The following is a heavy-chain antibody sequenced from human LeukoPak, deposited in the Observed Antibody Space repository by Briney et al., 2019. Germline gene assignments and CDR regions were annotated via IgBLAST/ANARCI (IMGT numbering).Heavy chain of an antibody. CDR3: GNAFDI. V-gene: IGHV4-4*02. CDR2: IYHSGST. CDR1: GGSISINNW. Sequence: SETLSLTCTVSGGSISINNWWSWVRQPPGKGLQWVGEIYHSGSTNYHPSLESRVTISVDKSKNQFSLKLTSVTAADTAVYYCGNAFDIWGQGTVVTVSS. J-gene: IGHJ3*02.